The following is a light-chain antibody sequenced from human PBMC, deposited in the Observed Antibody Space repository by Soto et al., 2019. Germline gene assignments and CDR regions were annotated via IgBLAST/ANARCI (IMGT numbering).Light chain of an antibody. V-gene: IGKV3-15*01. J-gene: IGKJ1*01. CDR3: QQYYNWPQT. CDR1: QSVSSN. CDR2: GAS. Sequence: EIVMTQSPATLSVSPGETATLSCRASQSVSSNLAWYQQKPGQAPRLLIYGASTRATGIPDRFSGSGSGTEFTLTISSLQSEDFVVYYCQQYYNWPQTFGQGTKVDIK.